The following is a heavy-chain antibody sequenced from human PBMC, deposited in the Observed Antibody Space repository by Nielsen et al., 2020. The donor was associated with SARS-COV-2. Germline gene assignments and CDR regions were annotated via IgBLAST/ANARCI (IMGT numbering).Heavy chain of an antibody. V-gene: IGHV3-30*02. CDR3: ARTSFTPDAFDI. CDR2: IRSDGSQK. CDR1: EFTFSSYG. Sequence: GGSLRLSCAASEFTFSSYGMHWVRQAPGKGLEWVAFIRSDGSQKYYAESVKGRFTISRDDSKSTLYLQMTSLRPEDTALYYCARTSFTPDAFDIWGQGTMVTVSS. J-gene: IGHJ3*02. D-gene: IGHD1-14*01.